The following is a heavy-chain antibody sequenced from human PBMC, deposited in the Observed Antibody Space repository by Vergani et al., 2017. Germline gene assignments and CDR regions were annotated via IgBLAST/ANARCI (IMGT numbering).Heavy chain of an antibody. Sequence: QVQLVQSGAEVKKPGASVKVSCKVSGYTLTELSMHWVRQAPGKGLEWMGGFDHEDGETIYAQKFQERVTITRDMSTSTAYMELSSLRSEDTAVYYCAAELSYGDYSRWGQGTLVTVSS. CDR3: AAELSYGDYSR. CDR1: GYTLTELS. V-gene: IGHV1-24*01. J-gene: IGHJ4*02. CDR2: FDHEDGET. D-gene: IGHD4-17*01.